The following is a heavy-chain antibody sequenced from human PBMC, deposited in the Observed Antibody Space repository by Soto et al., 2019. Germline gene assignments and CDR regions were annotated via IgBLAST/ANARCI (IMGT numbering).Heavy chain of an antibody. CDR2: IWYDASKQ. J-gene: IGHJ4*02. V-gene: IGHV3-33*01. Sequence: GGSLTLSCETSGFSFSVYGMHWVRQAPGKGLEWVAVIWYDASKQFYAASVEGRFTISRDNSKAILYLQMNSLRAEDTAVYYCAAWAEGATEVHWGQGTLVTVSS. CDR3: AAWAEGATEVH. CDR1: GFSFSVYG. D-gene: IGHD2-15*01.